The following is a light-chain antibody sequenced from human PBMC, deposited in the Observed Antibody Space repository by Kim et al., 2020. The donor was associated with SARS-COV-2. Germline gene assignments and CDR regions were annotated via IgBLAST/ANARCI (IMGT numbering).Light chain of an antibody. Sequence: QAVVTQEPSLTVSPGGTVTLTCDSSTGAVTYTHFPYWFQQKPGQGPRTLIYDAINKLSWTPARFSGSLLGGKAALTLAGAQPEDEADYYCFLYFGGGCVFGGGTQLTVL. J-gene: IGLJ3*02. V-gene: IGLV7-46*01. CDR1: TGAVTYTHF. CDR2: DAI. CDR3: FLYFGGGCV.